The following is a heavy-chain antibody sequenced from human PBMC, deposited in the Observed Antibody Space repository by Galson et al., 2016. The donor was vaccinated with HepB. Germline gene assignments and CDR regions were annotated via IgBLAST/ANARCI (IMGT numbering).Heavy chain of an antibody. CDR2: INPNNGDT. D-gene: IGHD6-19*01. CDR3: ANARGSIAVIDY. Sequence: SVKVSCKASEYTFNDYYIHWVRQAPGQGLEWMGWINPNNGDTDYAQNFQGRVTMTRDTSISTAYMELNRLRSDDTAIYYCANARGSIAVIDYWGQGTLVTVSS. CDR1: EYTFNDYY. V-gene: IGHV1-2*02. J-gene: IGHJ4*02.